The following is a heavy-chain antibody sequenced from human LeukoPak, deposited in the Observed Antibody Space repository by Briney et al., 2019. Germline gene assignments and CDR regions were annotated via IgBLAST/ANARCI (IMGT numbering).Heavy chain of an antibody. CDR2: INSDGSST. J-gene: IGHJ4*02. Sequence: TGGSLRLSCAASGFTSSTYWIHWVRQAPGKGLMWVSRINSDGSSTSYADSVKGRFTISRDNAKNTVYLHMNSPKVEDTAVYYCARSYYGDYEDFWGQGTLVAVPS. CDR1: GFTSSTYW. CDR3: ARSYYGDYEDF. D-gene: IGHD4-17*01. V-gene: IGHV3-74*01.